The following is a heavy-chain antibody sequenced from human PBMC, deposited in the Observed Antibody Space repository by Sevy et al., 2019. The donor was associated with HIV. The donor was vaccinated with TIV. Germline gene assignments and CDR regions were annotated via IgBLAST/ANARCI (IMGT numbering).Heavy chain of an antibody. CDR1: GYTFTDRY. J-gene: IGHJ4*02. CDR3: EKVHPPRLSGHNSGWYPFDY. D-gene: IGHD6-19*01. CDR2: IDPDTGNT. Sequence: ASVKVSCQTSGYTFTDRYIHWLRQAPGEGLKWMGCIDPDTGNTRYSQEFQARVTMTGDTTVNTVYMELSRLTSDDTTVYFCEKVHPPRLSGHNSGWYPFDYWGQGTLVTVSS. V-gene: IGHV1-2*02.